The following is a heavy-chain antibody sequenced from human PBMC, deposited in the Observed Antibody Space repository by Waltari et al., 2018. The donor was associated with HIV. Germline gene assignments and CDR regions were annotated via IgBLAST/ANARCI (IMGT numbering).Heavy chain of an antibody. V-gene: IGHV4-34*02. D-gene: IGHD3-3*01. Sequence: QVDLKQWGTGLLKPSETLNHSCAVYGESFIVHFWGWLRQPPGKGREWIGEVNHARKANYNPSLESRVSVSVDMSKNQFFLTLTSVTAADTAVYFCARQATSGSMSSSFFGAITTRGADAFDYWGRGTNVIVSS. CDR2: VNHARKA. CDR3: ARQATSGSMSSSFFGAITTRGADAFDY. CDR1: GESFIVHF. J-gene: IGHJ3*01.